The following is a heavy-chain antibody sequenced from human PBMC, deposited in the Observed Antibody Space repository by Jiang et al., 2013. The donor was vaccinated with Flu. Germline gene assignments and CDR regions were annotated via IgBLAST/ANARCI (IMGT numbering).Heavy chain of an antibody. CDR1: GYTFTGYY. Sequence: SGAEVKKPGASVKVSCKASGYTFTGYYMHWVRQAPGQGLEWMGRVNPNSGGTNYAQKFQGRVTMTRDTSISTAYMELSRLRSDDTAVYYCARVRYYDFWSGPHTWDYGMDVWGQGTTVTVSS. CDR2: VNPNSGGT. V-gene: IGHV1-2*06. J-gene: IGHJ6*02. D-gene: IGHD3-3*01. CDR3: ARVRYYDFWSGPHTWDYGMDV.